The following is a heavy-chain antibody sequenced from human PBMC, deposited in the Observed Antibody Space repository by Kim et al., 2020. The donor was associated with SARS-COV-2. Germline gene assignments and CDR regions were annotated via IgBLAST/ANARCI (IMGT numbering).Heavy chain of an antibody. Sequence: GGSLRLSCAASGFTFSSYAMSWVRQAPGKGLEWVSAISGSGGSTYYADSVKGRFTISRDNSKNTLYLQMNSLRAEDTAVYYCAKVSRDARYCSSTSCYYMDVWGKGTTVTVSS. CDR2: ISGSGGST. CDR3: AKVSRDARYCSSTSCYYMDV. J-gene: IGHJ6*03. CDR1: GFTFSSYA. V-gene: IGHV3-23*01. D-gene: IGHD2-2*01.